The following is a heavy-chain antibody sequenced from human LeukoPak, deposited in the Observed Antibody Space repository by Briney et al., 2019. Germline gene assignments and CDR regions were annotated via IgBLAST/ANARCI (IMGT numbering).Heavy chain of an antibody. Sequence: NSSETLSLTCTVSGGSINSHTYYWGWIRQPPGKGLEWIGHIYYSGSTYYNPSLKSRVTISVDTSKNQFSLKLSSVTAADTAVYYCARRRYYDSSGYNYFDYWGQGTLVTVSS. V-gene: IGHV4-39*01. J-gene: IGHJ4*02. D-gene: IGHD3-22*01. CDR3: ARRRYYDSSGYNYFDY. CDR1: GGSINSHTYY. CDR2: IYYSGST.